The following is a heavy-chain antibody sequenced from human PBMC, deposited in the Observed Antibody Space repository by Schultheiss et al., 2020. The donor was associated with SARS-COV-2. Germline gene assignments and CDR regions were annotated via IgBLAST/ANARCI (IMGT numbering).Heavy chain of an antibody. CDR2: ISGGGIII. V-gene: IGHV3-23*01. CDR1: GLIFKNYA. CDR3: ANPPPGQGVFNI. J-gene: IGHJ3*02. D-gene: IGHD2-8*01. Sequence: GGSLRLSCAAPGLIFKNYAMTWVRLAPGKGLEWVSTISGGGIIIYYADSVRGRFTITRDNFKNTVYLEMSSLRAEDTAIYYCANPPPGQGVFNIWGQGTVVTVSS.